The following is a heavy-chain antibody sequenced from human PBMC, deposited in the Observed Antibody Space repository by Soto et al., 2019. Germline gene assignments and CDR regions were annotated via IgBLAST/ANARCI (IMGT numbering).Heavy chain of an antibody. CDR3: ARVCFYSSGSARSLGWFDP. Sequence: SVKVSCKASGGTFSSYAISWVRQAPGQGLEWMGGIIPIFGTANYAQKFQGRVTITADESTSTAYMELSSLRSEDTAVYYCARVCFYSSGSARSLGWFDPWGQGTLVTVSS. CDR1: GGTFSSYA. D-gene: IGHD3-22*01. J-gene: IGHJ5*02. V-gene: IGHV1-69*13. CDR2: IIPIFGTA.